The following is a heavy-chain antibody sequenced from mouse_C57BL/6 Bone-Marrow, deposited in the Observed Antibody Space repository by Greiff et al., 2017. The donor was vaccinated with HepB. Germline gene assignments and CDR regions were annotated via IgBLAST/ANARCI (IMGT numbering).Heavy chain of an antibody. V-gene: IGHV14-3*01. CDR3: ARDYGSSSAWFAY. CDR1: GFNIKNTY. Sequence: DVKLQESVAELVRPGASVKLSCTASGFNIKNTYMHWVKQRPEQGLEWIGRIDPANGNTKYAPKFQGKATITADTSSNTAYLQLSSLTSEDTAIYYCARDYGSSSAWFAYWGQGTTLTVSS. D-gene: IGHD1-1*01. J-gene: IGHJ2*01. CDR2: IDPANGNT.